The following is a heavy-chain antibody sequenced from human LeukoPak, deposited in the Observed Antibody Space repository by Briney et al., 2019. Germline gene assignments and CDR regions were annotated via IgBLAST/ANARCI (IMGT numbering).Heavy chain of an antibody. D-gene: IGHD7-27*01. CDR3: ARYWGSGVSFDY. CDR2: IYYSGRT. Sequence: SETLSLTCTVSGGSVSSGNFYWSWIRQPPGKGLEWIGYIYYSGRTNYNPSLKSRVTISVDTSKNQFSLKLSSVTAADTAVYYCARYWGSGVSFDYWGQGTLVTVSS. V-gene: IGHV4-61*01. CDR1: GGSVSSGNFY. J-gene: IGHJ4*02.